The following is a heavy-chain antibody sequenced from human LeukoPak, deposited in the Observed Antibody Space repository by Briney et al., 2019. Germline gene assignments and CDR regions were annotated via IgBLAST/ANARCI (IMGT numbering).Heavy chain of an antibody. Sequence: GGSLRLSCAASGFTFSSYGMHWVRQAPGKGLEWVAVIWYDGSNKYYADSVKGRFTISRDNSKNTLYLQMNSLRAEDTAVYYCAKDLEAAAATAPPDYWGQGTLVTVSS. J-gene: IGHJ4*02. V-gene: IGHV3-33*06. CDR1: GFTFSSYG. CDR3: AKDLEAAAATAPPDY. D-gene: IGHD6-13*01. CDR2: IWYDGSNK.